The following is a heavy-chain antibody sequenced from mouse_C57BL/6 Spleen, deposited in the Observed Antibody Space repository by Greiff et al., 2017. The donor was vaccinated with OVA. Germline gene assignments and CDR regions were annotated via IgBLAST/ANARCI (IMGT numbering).Heavy chain of an antibody. D-gene: IGHD1-3*01. CDR2: IRSKSNNYAT. J-gene: IGHJ4*01. V-gene: IGHV10-1*01. CDR3: VRHVITSHYYAMDY. CDR1: GFSFNTYA. Sequence: EVKLVESGGGLVQPKGSLKLSCAASGFSFNTYAMNWVRQAPGKGLEWVARIRSKSNNYATYYADSVKDRFTISRDDSESMLYLQTNNLKTEDTAMYYRVRHVITSHYYAMDYWGQGTSVTVSS.